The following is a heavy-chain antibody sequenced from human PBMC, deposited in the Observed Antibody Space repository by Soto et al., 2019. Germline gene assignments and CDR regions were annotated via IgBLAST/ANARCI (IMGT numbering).Heavy chain of an antibody. Sequence: SLKVSWKASGGAFSSYAISWVRKATGQGLEWMGGIIPIFGTANYAQKFQGRVTITADESTSTAYMELSSLRSEDTAVYYCAGVVITPYYYYYGMDVWGQGTTVTVSS. V-gene: IGHV1-69*13. CDR1: GGAFSSYA. CDR3: AGVVITPYYYYYGMDV. D-gene: IGHD3-22*01. J-gene: IGHJ6*02. CDR2: IIPIFGTA.